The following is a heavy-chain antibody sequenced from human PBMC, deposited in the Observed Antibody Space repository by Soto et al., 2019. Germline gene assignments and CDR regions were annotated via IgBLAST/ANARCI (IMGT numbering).Heavy chain of an antibody. D-gene: IGHD3-3*01. CDR1: GGNFSSNG. CDR3: AAVPVLRFLKWLPAYFDY. J-gene: IGHJ4*02. V-gene: IGHV1-69*13. Sequence: SVKVSCKAPGGNFSSNGIRWVRQAPGQGLEWMGGLTPGFGTAYYAQKFQGRVTITADESTSTAYMELSSLRSEDTAVYYCAAVPVLRFLKWLPAYFDYWGQGTLVTVSS. CDR2: LTPGFGTA.